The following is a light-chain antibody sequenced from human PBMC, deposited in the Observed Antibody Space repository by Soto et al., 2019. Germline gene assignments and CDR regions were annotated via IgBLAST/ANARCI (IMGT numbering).Light chain of an antibody. V-gene: IGKV3-11*01. J-gene: IGKJ2*01. CDR2: GAS. Sequence: EIVLTQSPATLSLSPGERATLSCRASQSVSSYLAWYQQKPGQAPRLLIYGASNRATGIPARFSGSGSGTDFCLPISSLVSEDFAVYYCQHRDKWHRTFGQGTKLEIK. CDR3: QHRDKWHRT. CDR1: QSVSSY.